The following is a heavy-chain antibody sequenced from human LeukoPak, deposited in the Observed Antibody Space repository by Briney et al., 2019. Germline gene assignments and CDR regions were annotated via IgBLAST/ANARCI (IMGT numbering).Heavy chain of an antibody. CDR3: ARLRYTYGKNFDY. Sequence: PGRSLRLSCEAPGFTFKAYWMSWVRQAPGTGPEWVANIQQDGSEKDYVDSVKGRFTISRDNARNSPYLEMNSLRAEDTAVYYCARLRYTYGKNFDYWGQGTLVTVSS. V-gene: IGHV3-7*01. J-gene: IGHJ4*02. D-gene: IGHD5-18*01. CDR2: IQQDGSEK. CDR1: GFTFKAYW.